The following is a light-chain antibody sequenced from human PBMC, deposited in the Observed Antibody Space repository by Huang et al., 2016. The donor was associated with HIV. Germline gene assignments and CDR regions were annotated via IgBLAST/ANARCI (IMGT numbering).Light chain of an antibody. J-gene: IGKJ1*01. CDR3: QHYGGSSWT. CDR2: GTS. Sequence: EIVLTQSPGTLSLSPGERATLSCRASQSVSSTFLAWYQQKPGQAPRLLIHGTSSRASGIPDRFRGSGSGTGVTLTISRLDSEDFAVYYCQHYGGSSWTFGQGTKVEIK. CDR1: QSVSSTF. V-gene: IGKV3-20*01.